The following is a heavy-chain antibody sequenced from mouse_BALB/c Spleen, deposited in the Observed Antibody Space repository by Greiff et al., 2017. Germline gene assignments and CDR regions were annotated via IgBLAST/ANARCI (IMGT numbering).Heavy chain of an antibody. Sequence: EVHLVESGGGLVQPGGSLRLSCATSGFTFTDYYMSWVRQPPGKALEWLGFIRNKANGYTTEYSASVKGRFTISRDNSQSILYLQMNTLRAEDSATYYCARDSPPLRQLGPFAYWGQGTLVTVSA. CDR2: IRNKANGYTT. CDR1: GFTFTDYY. D-gene: IGHD3-2*01. J-gene: IGHJ3*01. CDR3: ARDSPPLRQLGPFAY. V-gene: IGHV7-3*02.